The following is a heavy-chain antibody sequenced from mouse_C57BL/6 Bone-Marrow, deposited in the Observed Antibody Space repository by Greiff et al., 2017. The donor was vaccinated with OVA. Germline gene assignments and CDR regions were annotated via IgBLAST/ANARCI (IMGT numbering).Heavy chain of an antibody. Sequence: EVQLQQSGAELVRPGASVKLSCTASGFNIKDDYMHWVKQRPEQGLEWIGWIDPENGDTEYASKFQGKATITADTSSNTAYLQLSSLTSEDTAVYYCTSYGSSFRWYFDVWGTGTTVTVSS. CDR2: IDPENGDT. CDR1: GFNIKDDY. D-gene: IGHD1-1*01. V-gene: IGHV14-4*01. J-gene: IGHJ1*03. CDR3: TSYGSSFRWYFDV.